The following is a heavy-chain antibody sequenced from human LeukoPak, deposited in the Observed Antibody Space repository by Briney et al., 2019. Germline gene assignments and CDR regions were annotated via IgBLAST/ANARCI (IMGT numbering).Heavy chain of an antibody. V-gene: IGHV4-59*08. CDR3: AKWSSTLKAFDF. CDR1: SDSINYYY. Sequence: SETLSLTCSVPSDSINYYYWNWIRQPPGKELEWIAYTHYTGNTTSNPSLKSRVTTSVDTSKSQFSLKLSSVTAADTAVYYCAKWSSTLKAFDFWGQGILAIVSS. J-gene: IGHJ4*02. CDR2: THYTGNT. D-gene: IGHD2-8*01.